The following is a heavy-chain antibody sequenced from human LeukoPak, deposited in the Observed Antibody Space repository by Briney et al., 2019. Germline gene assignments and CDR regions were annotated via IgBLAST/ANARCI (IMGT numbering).Heavy chain of an antibody. V-gene: IGHV1-8*01. CDR1: GYTFTSYD. J-gene: IGHJ3*02. CDR3: ARPKSQQLALAAFDI. Sequence: ASVKVSCKASGYTFTSYDINWVRQATGQGLEWMGWVNPNSGNTGYAQKFQGRVTMTRNTSISTAYMELSSLRSEDTAVYYCARPKSQQLALAAFDIWGQGTMVTVSS. CDR2: VNPNSGNT. D-gene: IGHD6-13*01.